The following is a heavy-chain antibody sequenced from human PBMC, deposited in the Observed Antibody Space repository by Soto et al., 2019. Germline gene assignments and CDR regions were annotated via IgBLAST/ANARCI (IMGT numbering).Heavy chain of an antibody. CDR3: ATYYYDSSGYYYFDY. V-gene: IGHV4-30-4*01. CDR1: GGSISSGDYY. D-gene: IGHD3-22*01. CDR2: IYYSGST. Sequence: TVSGGSISSGDYYWSWIRQPPGKGLEWIGYIYYSGSTYYNPSLKSRVTISVDTSKNQFSLKLSSVTAADTAVYYCATYYYDSSGYYYFDYWGQGTLVTVSS. J-gene: IGHJ4*02.